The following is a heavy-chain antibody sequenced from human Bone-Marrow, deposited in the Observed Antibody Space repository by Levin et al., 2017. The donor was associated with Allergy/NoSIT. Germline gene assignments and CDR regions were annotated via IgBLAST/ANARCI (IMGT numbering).Heavy chain of an antibody. CDR3: ARVPGRSSTLDY. Sequence: PGGSLRLSCAASGFTFSSYAMHWVRQAPGKGLEWVAVISYDGSNKYYADSVKGRFTISRDNSKNTLYLQMNSLRAEDTAVYYCARVPGRSSTLDYWGQGTLVTVSS. CDR2: ISYDGSNK. D-gene: IGHD6-6*01. V-gene: IGHV3-30-3*01. J-gene: IGHJ4*02. CDR1: GFTFSSYA.